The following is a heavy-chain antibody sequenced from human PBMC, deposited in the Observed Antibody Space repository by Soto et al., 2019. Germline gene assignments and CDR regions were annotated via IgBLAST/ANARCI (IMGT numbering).Heavy chain of an antibody. V-gene: IGHV4-34*01. CDR1: GGSFSGYY. J-gene: IGHJ5*02. CDR3: ARNYWFDP. D-gene: IGHD1-7*01. Sequence: SETLSLTCAVYGGSFSGYYWSWIRQPPGKGLEWIGEINHSGSTNYNPSLKSRVTISVDTSKNQFSLKLSSVTAADTAVYYCARNYWFDPWGQGTLVTVSS. CDR2: INHSGST.